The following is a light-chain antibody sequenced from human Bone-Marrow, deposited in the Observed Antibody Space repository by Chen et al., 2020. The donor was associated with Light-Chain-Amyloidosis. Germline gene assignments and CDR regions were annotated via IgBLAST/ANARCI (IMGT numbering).Light chain of an antibody. CDR1: NIGSTS. CDR2: DDS. J-gene: IGLJ3*02. CDR3: QVWDRGSDRPV. V-gene: IGLV3-21*02. Sequence: SYVLTQPSSVSVAPGQTATIACGGNNIGSTSVHWYQQTPGQAPLLVVYDDSDRPSGIPERLSGSHSGNTATLTVSRVEAGDEADYYCQVWDRGSDRPVFGGGTKLTVL.